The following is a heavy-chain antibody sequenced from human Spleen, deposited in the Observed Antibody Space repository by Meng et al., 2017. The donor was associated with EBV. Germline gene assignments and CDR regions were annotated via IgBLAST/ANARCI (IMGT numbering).Heavy chain of an antibody. D-gene: IGHD6-13*01. Sequence: HLQLQEPVPCVVKPSKTRSSPCTVSDGSRSNSKYFYGRILQPPGRGLVENGSSIHPENTSSNSVLKIQVTISVDTSKCLFSLKVNSMTATVAALDDYSCQRFAAADSWGQGTLVTVSS. CDR3: SCQRFAAADS. V-gene: IGHV4-39*01. J-gene: IGHJ5*01. CDR2: SIHPENT. CDR1: DGSRSNSKYF.